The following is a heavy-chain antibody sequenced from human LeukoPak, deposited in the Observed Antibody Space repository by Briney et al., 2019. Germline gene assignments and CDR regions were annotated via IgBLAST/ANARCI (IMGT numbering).Heavy chain of an antibody. J-gene: IGHJ4*02. CDR1: GYTFAKYW. D-gene: IGHD3-22*01. Sequence: GESLKISCQASGYTFAKYWIGWVRQMPGKGLEWMGIIYPGDSDTRYSPSFQGQVTISADKSISTAYLQWSSLKASDTAMYYCARTPDYYYDSSGNLYFDYWGQGTLVTVSS. CDR3: ARTPDYYYDSSGNLYFDY. CDR2: IYPGDSDT. V-gene: IGHV5-51*01.